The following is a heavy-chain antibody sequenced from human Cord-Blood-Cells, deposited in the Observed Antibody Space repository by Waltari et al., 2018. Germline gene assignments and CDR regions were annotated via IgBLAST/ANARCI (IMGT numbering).Heavy chain of an antibody. J-gene: IGHJ4*02. Sequence: QVQLVESGGGVVQPGRSLRLSCAASGFTLSSYGMHWVRQAPGKGLELVAVISYDGSNKYYADAVKGRFTISRDNSKNTLYLQMNSLRAEDTAVYYCAKDDRDQIVVPAAIDYWGQGTLVTVSS. CDR2: ISYDGSNK. D-gene: IGHD2-2*01. V-gene: IGHV3-30*18. CDR3: AKDDRDQIVVPAAIDY. CDR1: GFTLSSYG.